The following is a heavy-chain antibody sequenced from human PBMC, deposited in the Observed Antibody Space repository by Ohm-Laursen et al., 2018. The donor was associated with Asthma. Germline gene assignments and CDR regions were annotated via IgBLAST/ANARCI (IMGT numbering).Heavy chain of an antibody. V-gene: IGHV3-48*02. CDR2: ISSSSSTI. CDR1: GFTFSSYS. J-gene: IGHJ4*02. Sequence: SLRLSCAASGFTFSSYSMNWVRQAPGKGLEWVSYISSSSSTIYYADSVKGRFTISRDNAKNSLYLQMNSLRDEDTAVYYCARDRYYYYDSSGYQGYYFGYWGQGTLVTVSS. D-gene: IGHD3-22*01. CDR3: ARDRYYYYDSSGYQGYYFGY.